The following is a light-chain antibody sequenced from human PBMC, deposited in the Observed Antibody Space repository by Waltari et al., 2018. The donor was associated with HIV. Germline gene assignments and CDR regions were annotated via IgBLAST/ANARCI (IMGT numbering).Light chain of an antibody. J-gene: IGKJ1*01. Sequence: DIVMTQSPLSLSVTPGEPASISCRSGQSLLHSNGYNYLDWYLQKPGQSPQLLIYLGSNRASGVPDRFTCSGSGTDFTLKISRVEAEDVGVYYCMQALQTPWTFGQGTKVEIK. CDR1: QSLLHSNGYNY. CDR3: MQALQTPWT. V-gene: IGKV2-28*01. CDR2: LGS.